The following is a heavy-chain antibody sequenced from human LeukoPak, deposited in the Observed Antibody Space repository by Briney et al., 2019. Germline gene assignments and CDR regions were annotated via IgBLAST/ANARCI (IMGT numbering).Heavy chain of an antibody. Sequence: ASLRVSCKASGYTFTGYYVNWGGEAPGQGVEGRRGINPSSGGENYAKKFQGRVTMTWDTSTTTAPIDLSRVRSDATAVYYCARDRLYCSGGSCLNWFDPWGQGTLVTVSS. V-gene: IGHV1-2*02. J-gene: IGHJ5*02. CDR1: GYTFTGYY. CDR2: INPSSGGE. CDR3: ARDRLYCSGGSCLNWFDP. D-gene: IGHD2-15*01.